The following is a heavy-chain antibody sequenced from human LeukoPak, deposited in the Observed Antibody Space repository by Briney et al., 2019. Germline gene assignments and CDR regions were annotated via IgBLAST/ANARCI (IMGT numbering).Heavy chain of an antibody. V-gene: IGHV3-9*01. D-gene: IGHD2-2*01. CDR2: ISWNSGTI. Sequence: GRSLRLSCAASGFTFDDYAMYWVRQAPGKGLEWVSSISWNSGTIGYADSVKGRLTISRDNAKNSLYLQMNSLRAEDTALYYCAKARVHSGTFFDYWGQGTLVTVSS. CDR3: AKARVHSGTFFDY. J-gene: IGHJ4*02. CDR1: GFTFDDYA.